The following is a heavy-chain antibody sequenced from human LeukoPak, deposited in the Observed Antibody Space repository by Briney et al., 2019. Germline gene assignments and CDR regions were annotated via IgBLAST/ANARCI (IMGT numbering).Heavy chain of an antibody. CDR2: INSVGSST. J-gene: IGHJ4*02. Sequence: AGGSLRLSCAASGFTFSSYWMHWVRHAPGKGLVWVSRINSVGSSTTYADSVKGRFTISRDNAKNTLYLQMNSLRAEDTAVYYCARDFDRYYFDSWGQGTLVTVSS. D-gene: IGHD3-9*01. V-gene: IGHV3-74*01. CDR1: GFTFSSYW. CDR3: ARDFDRYYFDS.